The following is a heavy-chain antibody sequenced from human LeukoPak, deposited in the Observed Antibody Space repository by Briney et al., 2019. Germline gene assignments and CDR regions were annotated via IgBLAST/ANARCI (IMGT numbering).Heavy chain of an antibody. CDR2: IYYSGST. D-gene: IGHD6-13*01. V-gene: IGHV4-39*01. CDR3: ARHGYSSSWYLGSGFGY. CDR1: GGSISGSSSF. J-gene: IGHJ4*02. Sequence: PSETLPLTCTVSGGSISGSSSFWGWIRQPPGKGLEWIGSIYYSGSTYYNASLKSRVTISVDTSKNQFSLKLSSVTAADTAVDYGARHGYSSSWYLGSGFGYWGQGTLVTVSS.